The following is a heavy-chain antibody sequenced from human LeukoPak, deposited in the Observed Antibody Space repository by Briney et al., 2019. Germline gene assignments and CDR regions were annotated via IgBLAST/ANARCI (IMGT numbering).Heavy chain of an antibody. CDR1: GDSVSSNSAS. CDR3: ARRQYSVYEGYFDY. J-gene: IGHJ4*02. CDR2: AYFSSMLFK. Sequence: SQTLSLTCAISGDSVSSNSASWNWFRQSPSRGLEWLGRAYFSSMLFKDYAESLKSRISISPDTSKNQVSLQLDSVTPEDTAVYYCARRQYSVYEGYFDYWGQGILVTVSS. D-gene: IGHD5/OR15-5a*01. V-gene: IGHV6-1*01.